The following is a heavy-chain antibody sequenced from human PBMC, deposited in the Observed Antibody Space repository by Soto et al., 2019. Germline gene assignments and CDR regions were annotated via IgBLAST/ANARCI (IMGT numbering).Heavy chain of an antibody. Sequence: TLSLTCTVSGGSISSGDYYWSWIRQPPGKGLEWTGYIYYSGSTYYNPSLKSRVTISVDTSKNQFSLKLSSVTAADTAVYYCARRRRGSDFWSGYYSPTVFDYWGQGTLVTVSS. V-gene: IGHV4-30-4*01. CDR3: ARRRRGSDFWSGYYSPTVFDY. D-gene: IGHD3-3*01. CDR1: GGSISSGDYY. CDR2: IYYSGST. J-gene: IGHJ4*02.